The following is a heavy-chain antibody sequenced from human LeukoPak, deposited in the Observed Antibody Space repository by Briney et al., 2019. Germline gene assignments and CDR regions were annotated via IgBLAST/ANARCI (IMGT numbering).Heavy chain of an antibody. V-gene: IGHV3-7*01. D-gene: IGHD5-18*01. CDR1: GFTFSSYA. J-gene: IGHJ6*03. Sequence: GGSLRLSCAASGFTFSSYAMSWVRQAPGKGLEWVANIKQDGSEKYYVDSVKGRFTISRDNAKNSLYLQMNSLRAEDTAVYYCARDQVQLYLVYYYYYMDVWGKGTTVTVSS. CDR2: IKQDGSEK. CDR3: ARDQVQLYLVYYYYYMDV.